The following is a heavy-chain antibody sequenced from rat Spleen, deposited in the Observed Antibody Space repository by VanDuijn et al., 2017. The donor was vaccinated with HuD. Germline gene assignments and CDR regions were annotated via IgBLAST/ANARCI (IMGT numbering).Heavy chain of an antibody. CDR1: GFTFSDYN. J-gene: IGHJ3*01. Sequence: EVQLVESGGGLVQPGRSLKLSCAASGFTFSDYNMAWVRQAPKKGLEWVATISYDGSSTYYRDSVKGRFTISRDNAKSTLYLQMDSLRSEDTATYFCASLPASFAYWGQGTLVTVSS. D-gene: IGHD1-2*01. CDR3: ASLPASFAY. CDR2: ISYDGSST. V-gene: IGHV5-7*01.